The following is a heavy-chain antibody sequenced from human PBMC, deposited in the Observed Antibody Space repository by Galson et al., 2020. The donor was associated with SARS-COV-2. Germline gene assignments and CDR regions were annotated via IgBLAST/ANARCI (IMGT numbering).Heavy chain of an antibody. CDR1: GGSISSSNW. J-gene: IGHJ4*02. D-gene: IGHD3-10*01. CDR3: ARAEGSGSYYNVEYYFDY. V-gene: IGHV4-4*02. Sequence: SETLSLTCAVSGGSISSSNWWSWVRQPPGKGLEWIGEIYHSGSTNYNPSLKSRVTISVDKSKNQFSLKLSSVTAADTAVYYCARAEGSGSYYNVEYYFDYWGQGTLVTVSS. CDR2: IYHSGST.